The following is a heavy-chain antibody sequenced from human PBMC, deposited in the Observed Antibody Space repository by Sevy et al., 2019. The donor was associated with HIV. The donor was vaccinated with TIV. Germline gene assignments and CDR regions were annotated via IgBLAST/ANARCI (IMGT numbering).Heavy chain of an antibody. Sequence: GGSLRLSCAASGFTFSSYGMHWVRQAPGKGLEWVAVIWYDGSNKYYADSVKGRFTISRDNSKNTLYQQMNSLRAEDTAVYYCAREAIAVAGGYYYYYGMDVWGQGTTVTVSS. D-gene: IGHD6-19*01. CDR3: AREAIAVAGGYYYYYGMDV. J-gene: IGHJ6*02. CDR2: IWYDGSNK. CDR1: GFTFSSYG. V-gene: IGHV3-33*01.